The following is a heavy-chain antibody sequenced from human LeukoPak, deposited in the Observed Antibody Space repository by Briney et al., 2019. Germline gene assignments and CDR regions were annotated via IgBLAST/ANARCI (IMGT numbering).Heavy chain of an antibody. CDR1: GGSISSYY. D-gene: IGHD2-15*01. J-gene: IGHJ6*02. CDR3: ARDSWILPYCSGGSCSYYYYGMDV. CDR2: IYYSGST. Sequence: PSETLSLTCTVSGGSISSYYWSWIRQPPGKGLEWIGYIYYSGSTNYNPSLKSRVTISVDTSKNQFSLKLSSVTAADTAVYYCARDSWILPYCSGGSCSYYYYGMDVWGQGTTVTVSS. V-gene: IGHV4-59*01.